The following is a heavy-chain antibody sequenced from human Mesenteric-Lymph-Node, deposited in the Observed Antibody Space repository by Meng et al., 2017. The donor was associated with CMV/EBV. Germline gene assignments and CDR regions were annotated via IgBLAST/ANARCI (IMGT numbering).Heavy chain of an antibody. CDR3: ARGGMVRGYPYYFDY. CDR2: ISSSGSTI. D-gene: IGHD3-10*01. CDR1: GFTFSSYA. V-gene: IGHV3-48*04. Sequence: GGSLRLSCAASGFTFSSYAMSWVRQAPGKGLEWVSYISSSGSTIYYADSVKGRFTISRDNAKNSLYLQMNSLRAEDTAVYYCARGGMVRGYPYYFDYWGQGTLVTVSS. J-gene: IGHJ4*02.